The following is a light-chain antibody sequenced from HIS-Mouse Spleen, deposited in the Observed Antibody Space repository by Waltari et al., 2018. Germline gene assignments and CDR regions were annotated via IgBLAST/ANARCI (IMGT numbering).Light chain of an antibody. CDR2: DVS. V-gene: IGLV2-14*03. CDR3: SSYTSSSTLV. J-gene: IGLJ3*02. Sequence: QSALTQPASVSGSPGQSITISCTGTRSDVGGSNYVSWYQQHPGKAPKLMIYDVSNRPSGVSNRFSGSKSGNTVSLTISGLQAEDEADYYCSSYTSSSTLVFGGGTKLTVL. CDR1: RSDVGGSNY.